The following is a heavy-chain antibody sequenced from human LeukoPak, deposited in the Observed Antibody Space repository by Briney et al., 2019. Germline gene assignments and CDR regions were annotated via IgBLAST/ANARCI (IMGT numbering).Heavy chain of an antibody. Sequence: SETLSLTCTVSGGSISSYYWSWIRQPAGKGVEWIGRIYTSGSTNYNPSLKSRVTISVDTSKNQFSLKLSSVTAADTAVYYCARGYYGSGSYYIPFDYWGQGTLVTVSS. CDR3: ARGYYGSGSYYIPFDY. V-gene: IGHV4-4*07. D-gene: IGHD3-10*01. CDR1: GGSISSYY. J-gene: IGHJ4*02. CDR2: IYTSGST.